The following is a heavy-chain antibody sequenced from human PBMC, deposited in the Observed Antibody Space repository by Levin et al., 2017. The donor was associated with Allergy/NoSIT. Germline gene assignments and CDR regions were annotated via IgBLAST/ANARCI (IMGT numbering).Heavy chain of an antibody. Sequence: SCAASGFTFANFHMHWVRQAPGKGLEWVAVLWHDGSTEYYADSVQGRFTISRDISKKTLYLQMNSLRVEDTAVYYCARDITYCGGDCYSPLDFWGQGSLVTVSS. CDR1: GFTFANFH. V-gene: IGHV3-33*01. J-gene: IGHJ4*02. CDR3: ARDITYCGGDCYSPLDF. D-gene: IGHD2-21*02. CDR2: LWHDGSTE.